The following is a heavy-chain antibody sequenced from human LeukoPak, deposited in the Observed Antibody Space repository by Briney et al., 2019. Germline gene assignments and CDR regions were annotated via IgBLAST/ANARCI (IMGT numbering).Heavy chain of an antibody. V-gene: IGHV3-48*03. D-gene: IGHD5-18*01. CDR2: ITSSGSTI. CDR3: ASWEREYSYGFFNAFDI. J-gene: IGHJ3*02. CDR1: GFTFSSYE. Sequence: GGSLRLSCAASGFTFSSYEMNWVRQSPGKGREWVSYITSSGSTIYYADSVKGRFTISRDNAKNLLYLQMNSLRAEDTAVYYCASWEREYSYGFFNAFDIWGQGTMVTVSS.